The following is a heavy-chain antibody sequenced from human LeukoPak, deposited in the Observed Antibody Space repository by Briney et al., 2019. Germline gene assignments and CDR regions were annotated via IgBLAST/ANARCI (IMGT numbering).Heavy chain of an antibody. CDR2: ISSSSSYI. V-gene: IGHV3-21*01. CDR1: GFTFSSYS. CDR3: ARGPDPLYVWGSYLIEYYFDY. Sequence: GGSLRLSCAASGFTFSSYSMNWVRQAPGKGLEWVSSISSSSSYIYYADSVKGRFTISRDNAKNSLYLQMNSLRAEDTAVYYCARGPDPLYVWGSYLIEYYFDYWGQGTLSPSPQ. J-gene: IGHJ4*02. D-gene: IGHD3-16*02.